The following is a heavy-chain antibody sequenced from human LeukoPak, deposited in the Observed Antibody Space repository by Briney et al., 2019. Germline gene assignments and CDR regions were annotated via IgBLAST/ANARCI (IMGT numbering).Heavy chain of an antibody. CDR2: IYHSGST. J-gene: IGHJ3*02. CDR1: GYSISSGYY. Sequence: SETLSLTCTVSGYSISSGYYWGWIRQPPGKGLEWIGSIYHSGSTYYNPSLKSRVTISVDTSKNQFSLKLSSVTAVDTAVYYCARTVADYAFDIWGQGTMVTVSS. CDR3: ARTVADYAFDI. D-gene: IGHD6-19*01. V-gene: IGHV4-38-2*02.